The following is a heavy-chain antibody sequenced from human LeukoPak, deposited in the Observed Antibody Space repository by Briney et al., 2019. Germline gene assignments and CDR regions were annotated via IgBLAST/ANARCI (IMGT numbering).Heavy chain of an antibody. CDR3: ARRPGRTGYHPSFYFDY. CDR2: INHSGST. CDR1: GGSFSGYY. V-gene: IGHV4-34*01. J-gene: IGHJ4*02. D-gene: IGHD3/OR15-3a*01. Sequence: SETLSLTCAVYGGSFSGYYWSWIRQPPGKGLEWIGEINHSGSTNYNPSLKSRVTISVDTSENQFSLKLSSVTAADTAVYYCARRPGRTGYHPSFYFDYWGQGALVTVSS.